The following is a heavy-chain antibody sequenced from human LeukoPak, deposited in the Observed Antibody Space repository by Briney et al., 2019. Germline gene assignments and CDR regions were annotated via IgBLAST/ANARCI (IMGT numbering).Heavy chain of an antibody. Sequence: ASVKVSCKVSGYTLTELSMHWVRQAPGKGLEWMGGFDPEDGETIYAQKFQGRVTMTEDTSTDTAYMELSSLGSEDTAVYYCATYDYGDYEESDAFDIWGQGTMVTVSS. V-gene: IGHV1-24*01. CDR3: ATYDYGDYEESDAFDI. J-gene: IGHJ3*02. D-gene: IGHD4-17*01. CDR1: GYTLTELS. CDR2: FDPEDGET.